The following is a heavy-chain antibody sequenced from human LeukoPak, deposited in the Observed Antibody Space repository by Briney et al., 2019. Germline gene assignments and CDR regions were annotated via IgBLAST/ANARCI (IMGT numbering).Heavy chain of an antibody. CDR1: GFTFSLYW. V-gene: IGHV3-7*03. CDR2: IRYDGSAK. J-gene: IGHJ4*02. CDR3: ATYRWLGE. Sequence: PGGSLRLSCAASGFTFSLYWMNWVRRAPGKGLEWVANIRYDGSAKYYVDSVKGRFTISRDNAKNSLYLQMNSLKAEDTAIYYCATYRWLGEWGQGTLVTVSS. D-gene: IGHD5-24*01.